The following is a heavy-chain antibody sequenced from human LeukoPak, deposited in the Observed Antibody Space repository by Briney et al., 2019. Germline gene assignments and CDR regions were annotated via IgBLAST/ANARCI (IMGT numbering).Heavy chain of an antibody. J-gene: IGHJ4*02. Sequence: PGGSLRLSCAASGFTFDDYAMHWVRQAPGKGLEWVSGISWNSGSIGYADSVKGRFTISRDNSKSTLFLQMNSLRSEDTAVYYCTRDLSENYSIDYWGQGTLVTVSS. CDR1: GFTFDDYA. CDR2: ISWNSGSI. V-gene: IGHV3-9*01. D-gene: IGHD2-21*01. CDR3: TRDLSENYSIDY.